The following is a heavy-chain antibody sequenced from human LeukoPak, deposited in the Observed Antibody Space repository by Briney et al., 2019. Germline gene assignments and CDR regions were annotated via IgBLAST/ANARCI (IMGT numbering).Heavy chain of an antibody. CDR2: IAGSSGYI. CDR3: ARDRGAYCGGDCYVGFDY. Sequence: GVYLRLYCAASGFAFSSYTKNWVRLAPGQGLERVSSIAGSSGYISSADSVKGRCTISMANAKNTLYLQMTSLTAEATDADDFARDRGAYCGGDCYVGFDYWGRGTLVTVSS. CDR1: GFAFSSYT. V-gene: IGHV3-21*04. J-gene: IGHJ4*01. D-gene: IGHD2-21*02.